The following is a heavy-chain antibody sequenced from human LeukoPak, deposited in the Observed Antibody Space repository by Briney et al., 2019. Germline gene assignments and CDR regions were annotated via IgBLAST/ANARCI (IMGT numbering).Heavy chain of an antibody. CDR3: ASADYYDGSSIDY. CDR1: GYTFTGYY. D-gene: IGHD3-22*01. J-gene: IGHJ4*02. Sequence: VASVKVSCKASGYTFTGYYMHWVRQAPGQGLEWMGRINPNSGGTNYAQKFQGRVTMTRDTSISTAYMELSRLRSDDTAVYYCASADYYDGSSIDYWGQGTLVTVSS. CDR2: INPNSGGT. V-gene: IGHV1-2*06.